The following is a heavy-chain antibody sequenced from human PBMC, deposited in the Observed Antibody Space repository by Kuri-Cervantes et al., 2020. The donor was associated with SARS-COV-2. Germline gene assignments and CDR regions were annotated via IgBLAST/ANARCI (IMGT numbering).Heavy chain of an antibody. Sequence: GGSLRLSCAASGFTFSSYAMHWVRQAPGKGLEWVAVISYDGSNKYYADSVKGRFTISRDNSKNTLYLQMNSLRSDDTAVYFCAREGRWFGEPLEDYWGQGTLVTVSS. J-gene: IGHJ4*02. CDR3: AREGRWFGEPLEDY. CDR1: GFTFSSYA. V-gene: IGHV3-30-3*01. D-gene: IGHD3-10*01. CDR2: ISYDGSNK.